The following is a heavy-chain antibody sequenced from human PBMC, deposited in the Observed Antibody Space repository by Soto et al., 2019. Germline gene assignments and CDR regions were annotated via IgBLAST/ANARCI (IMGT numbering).Heavy chain of an antibody. D-gene: IGHD3-22*01. J-gene: IGHJ5*02. Sequence: ASVKVSCKASGYTFTSYDINWVRQAPGQGLEWMGWISAYNGNTNYAQKLQGRVTMTTDTSTSTAYMELRSLRSDDTAVYYCARDGDYYDSSGPNWFGPWGQGTLVTVSS. CDR3: ARDGDYYDSSGPNWFGP. CDR1: GYTFTSYD. CDR2: ISAYNGNT. V-gene: IGHV1-18*01.